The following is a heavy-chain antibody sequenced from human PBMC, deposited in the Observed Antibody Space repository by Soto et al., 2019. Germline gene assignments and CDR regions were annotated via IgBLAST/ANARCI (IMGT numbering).Heavy chain of an antibody. D-gene: IGHD3-10*02. J-gene: IGHJ5*02. Sequence: GGSLRLSCAASGFTFRNYGMHWVRQAPGKGLEWLAVIWYDGSNKYYVDSVKGRFTISRDNSKNTLYLQMNSLRAEDTAVYYCARDVRSRRYDLWGQGTLVTVSS. CDR1: GFTFRNYG. CDR2: IWYDGSNK. V-gene: IGHV3-33*01. CDR3: ARDVRSRRYDL.